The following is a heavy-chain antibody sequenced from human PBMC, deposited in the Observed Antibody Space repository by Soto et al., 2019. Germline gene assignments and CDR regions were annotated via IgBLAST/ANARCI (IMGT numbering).Heavy chain of an antibody. D-gene: IGHD1-1*01. CDR3: ARLAPGTESYYFDY. V-gene: IGHV4-59*08. CDR1: GGSISSYY. J-gene: IGHJ4*02. Sequence: SETLSLTCTVSGGSISSYYWSLIRQPPGKGLEWIGYIYYSGSTNYNPSLKSRVTISVDTSKNQFSLKLSSVTAADTAVYYCARLAPGTESYYFDYWGQGTLVTVSS. CDR2: IYYSGST.